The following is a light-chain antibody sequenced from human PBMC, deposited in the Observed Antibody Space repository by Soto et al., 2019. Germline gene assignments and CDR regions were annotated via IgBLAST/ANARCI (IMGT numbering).Light chain of an antibody. CDR1: QSAGSK. CDR3: HQYNDWPTWT. V-gene: IGKV3-15*01. J-gene: IGKJ1*01. CDR2: DAS. Sequence: ELVMTQSPATLSVSPGERVTLSCRTSQSAGSKLGWYQQKPGQPPRLLIYDASTRATGIPARFSGSGSGTEFPLTISSLQSEDFAVYYCHQYNDWPTWTFGQGTKVEIK.